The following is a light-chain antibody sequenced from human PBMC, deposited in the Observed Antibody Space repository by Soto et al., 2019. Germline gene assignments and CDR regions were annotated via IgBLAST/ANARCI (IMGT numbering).Light chain of an antibody. CDR3: QQFNNYRIT. Sequence: IQMTQSPSSLSASVGDEVTITCRASQTIMTYLNWYQLKPGKPPRLLIYAASSLQSGVPSRFSGSGSGTDFTLTISSLQPEDFATYYCQQFNNYRITFGQGTRLEIK. CDR1: QTIMTY. J-gene: IGKJ5*01. CDR2: AAS. V-gene: IGKV1-39*01.